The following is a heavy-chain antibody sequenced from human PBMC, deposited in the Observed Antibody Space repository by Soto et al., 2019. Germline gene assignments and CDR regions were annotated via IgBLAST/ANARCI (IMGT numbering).Heavy chain of an antibody. CDR2: ISSSSSTI. J-gene: IGHJ3*02. D-gene: IGHD1-26*01. CDR1: GFTFSSYS. V-gene: IGHV3-48*02. CDR3: ARTSYSGSYAWLTIDDAFDI. Sequence: GGSLRLSCAASGFTFSSYSMNWVRQAPGKGLEWVSYISSSSSTIYYADSVKGRFTISRDNAKNSLYLQMNSLRDEDTAVYYCARTSYSGSYAWLTIDDAFDIWGQGTMVTVSS.